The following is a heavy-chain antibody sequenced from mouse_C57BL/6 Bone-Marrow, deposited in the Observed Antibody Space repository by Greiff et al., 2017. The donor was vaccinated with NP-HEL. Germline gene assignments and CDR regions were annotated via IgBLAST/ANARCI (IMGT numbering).Heavy chain of an antibody. CDR2: ISSGSSTI. CDR3: ARGTAQANYAMDY. CDR1: GFTFSDYG. V-gene: IGHV5-17*01. J-gene: IGHJ4*01. D-gene: IGHD3-2*02. Sequence: DVMLVESGGGLVKPGGSLKLSCAASGFTFSDYGMHWVRQAPEKGLEWVAYISSGSSTIYYADTVKGRFTISRDNAKNTLFLQMTSLRSEDTAMYYCARGTAQANYAMDYWGQGTSVTVSS.